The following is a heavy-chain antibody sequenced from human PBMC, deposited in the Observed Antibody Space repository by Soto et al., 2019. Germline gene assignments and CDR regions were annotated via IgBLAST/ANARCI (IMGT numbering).Heavy chain of an antibody. CDR3: ARDRSCSSNNCPPARWFDP. CDR1: GYTFTSYA. CDR2: INAGNGNT. Sequence: ASVKVSFKASGYTFTSYAMHWVRQAPGQRLEWMGWINAGNGNTKYSQKFQGRVTITRDTSASTAYMALSSLRSEDTAVYYCARDRSCSSNNCPPARWFDPWGQGTLVTVSS. V-gene: IGHV1-3*01. D-gene: IGHD2-2*01. J-gene: IGHJ5*02.